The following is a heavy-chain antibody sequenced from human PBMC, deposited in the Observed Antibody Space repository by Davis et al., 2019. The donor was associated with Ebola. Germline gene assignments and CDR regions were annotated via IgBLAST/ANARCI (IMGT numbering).Heavy chain of an antibody. CDR2: IIPSLGIA. J-gene: IGHJ6*02. CDR3: ARDYLTEPYYYYYGMDV. V-gene: IGHV1-69*04. D-gene: IGHD1-14*01. CDR1: GGTFSSYA. Sequence: SVKVSCKASGGTFSSYAISWVRQAPGQGLEWMGRIIPSLGIANYAQKFKGRVTITADKSTSTAYMELRSLRSEDTAVYYCARDYLTEPYYYYYGMDVWGQGTTVTVSS.